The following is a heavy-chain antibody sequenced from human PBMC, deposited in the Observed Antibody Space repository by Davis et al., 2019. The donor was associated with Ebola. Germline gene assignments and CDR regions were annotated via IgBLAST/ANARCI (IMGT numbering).Heavy chain of an antibody. V-gene: IGHV3-15*01. Sequence: GESLKISCAASGFTFSNAWMSWVRQAPGKGLEWVGRIKSKTDGGTTDYAAPVKGRFTISRDDSKNTLYLQMNSLKTEDTAVYYCTTVGHGSGSYFNYYGMDVWGQGTTVTVSS. CDR1: GFTFSNAW. J-gene: IGHJ6*02. D-gene: IGHD3-10*01. CDR3: TTVGHGSGSYFNYYGMDV. CDR2: IKSKTDGGTT.